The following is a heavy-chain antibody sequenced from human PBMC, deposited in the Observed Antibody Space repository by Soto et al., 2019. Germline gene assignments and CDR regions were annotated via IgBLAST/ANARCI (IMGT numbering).Heavy chain of an antibody. V-gene: IGHV3-48*01. CDR3: ARHPERIAEIGWFDP. CDR1: GFTFSSYS. J-gene: IGHJ5*02. Sequence: EVQLVESGGGLVQPGGSLRLSCAASGFTFSSYSMNWVRQAPGKGLEWVSYISSRMSTIYYADSVKGRFTISRDNAKNSRYLQMNSLRAEDTAVYYCARHPERIAEIGWFDPWGQGTLVTVSS. D-gene: IGHD6-13*01. CDR2: ISSRMSTI.